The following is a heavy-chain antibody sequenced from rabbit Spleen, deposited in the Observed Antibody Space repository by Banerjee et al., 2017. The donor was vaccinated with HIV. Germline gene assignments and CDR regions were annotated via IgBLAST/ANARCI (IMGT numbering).Heavy chain of an antibody. CDR2: IHGGSRNNI. D-gene: IGHD1-1*01. J-gene: IGHJ4*01. Sequence: QSLEESGGDLVKPGASLTLTCTASGFSFSAGYYMCWVRQAPGKGLEWIACIHGGSRNNIYYASWAKGRFTFSKTSSTTVTLQMTSLTAADTATYFCANYGGNSGYNLWGPGTLVTVS. CDR1: GFSFSAGYY. CDR3: ANYGGNSGYNL. V-gene: IGHV1S40*01.